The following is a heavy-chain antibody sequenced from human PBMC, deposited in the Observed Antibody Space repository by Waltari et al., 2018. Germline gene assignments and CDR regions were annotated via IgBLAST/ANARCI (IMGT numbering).Heavy chain of an antibody. CDR2: ISDNGIIT. Sequence: EVQLVESGGGLVQPGESLRLSCAGSGFSVSSHDMPWVRQAPEKGLEWVSSISDNGIITFYGDSVKGRFTISRDNSKSTLYLQLSGLRAEDTAVYYCAKKPYDHAYGDYFDYWGQGTLVTVSS. CDR3: AKKPYDHAYGDYFDY. V-gene: IGHV3-23*04. J-gene: IGHJ4*02. CDR1: GFSVSSHD. D-gene: IGHD4-17*01.